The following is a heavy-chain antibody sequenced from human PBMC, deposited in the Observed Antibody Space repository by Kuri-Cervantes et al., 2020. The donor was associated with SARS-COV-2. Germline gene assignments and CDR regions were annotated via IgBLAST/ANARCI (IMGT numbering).Heavy chain of an antibody. V-gene: IGHV3-74*01. J-gene: IGHJ5*02. Sequence: ATLSLTCAASGFTFSSYWMHCVRQAPGMGLVWVSRINNDGSSTSYADFVKCRVTISRDNAKNTAYLQIHSLRADDTAVYYCARHDSLKSWGQGTLVTVSS. CDR2: INNDGSST. CDR3: ARHDSLKS. D-gene: IGHD3-3*01. CDR1: GFTFSSYW.